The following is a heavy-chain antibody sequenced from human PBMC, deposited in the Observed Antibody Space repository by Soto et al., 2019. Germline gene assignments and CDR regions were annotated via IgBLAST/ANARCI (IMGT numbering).Heavy chain of an antibody. CDR2: FDPEDGET. CDR3: ARAYGGNQDWFDP. D-gene: IGHD4-17*01. CDR1: GYTLTELS. J-gene: IGHJ5*02. Sequence: GASVKVSCKVSGYTLTELSMHWVRQAPGKGLEWMGGFDPEDGETIYAQKFQGRVTMTEDTSTDTVYMELSSLTSDDTAMYYCARAYGGNQDWFDPWGQGTLVTVSS. V-gene: IGHV1-24*01.